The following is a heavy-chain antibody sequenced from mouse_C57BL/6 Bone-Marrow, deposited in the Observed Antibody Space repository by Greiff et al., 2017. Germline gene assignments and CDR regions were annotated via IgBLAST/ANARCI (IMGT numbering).Heavy chain of an antibody. CDR3: ASGGVTTRFDY. D-gene: IGHD2-2*01. CDR1: GYSFTGYY. J-gene: IGHJ2*01. V-gene: IGHV1-42*01. CDR2: INPSTGGT. Sequence: LMESGPELVKPGASVKISCKASGYSFTGYYMNWVKQSPEKSLEWIGEINPSTGGTTYNQKFKAKATLTVDKSSSTAYMQLKSLTSEDSAVYYCASGGVTTRFDYWGQGTTLTVSS.